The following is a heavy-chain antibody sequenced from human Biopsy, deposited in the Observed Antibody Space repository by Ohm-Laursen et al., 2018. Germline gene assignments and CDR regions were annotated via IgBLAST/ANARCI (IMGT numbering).Heavy chain of an antibody. CDR1: GYNFTSYG. V-gene: IGHV1-18*01. J-gene: IGHJ4*02. CDR3: ARISITRLLDY. CDR2: ISGYNGNT. D-gene: IGHD3-3*01. Sequence: GASVKVSCKASGYNFTSYGISWVRQAPGQGLEWMGRISGYNGNTLYAQKFQHRVTMTTDTSTSTAYMELRSLTSDDTAVYYCARISITRLLDYWGQGTLVTVSS.